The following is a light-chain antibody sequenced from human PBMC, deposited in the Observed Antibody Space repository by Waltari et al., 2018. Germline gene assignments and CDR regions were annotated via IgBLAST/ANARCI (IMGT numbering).Light chain of an antibody. CDR3: CSYTGSSTSYG. CDR2: EAT. J-gene: IGLJ1*01. CDR1: STDLASYNL. Sequence: QSALSQPASVSGSPGQSLTITCTGASTDLASYNLVAWYQHHPNRAPKLIIYEATKRPSGISHRFSVAKSGATASLRISGLQADDEADYYCCSYTGSSTSYGCGGGTKVTVL. V-gene: IGLV2-23*01.